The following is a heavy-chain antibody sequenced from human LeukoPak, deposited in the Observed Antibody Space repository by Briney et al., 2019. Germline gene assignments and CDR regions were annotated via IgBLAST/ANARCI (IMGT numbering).Heavy chain of an antibody. D-gene: IGHD3-16*02. CDR1: GFTFYDYA. V-gene: IGHV3-9*03. CDR3: AKSNRPGREPDAFDI. Sequence: PGRSLRLSCAASGFTFYDYAMHWVRQAPGKGLEGGSGISWNSGSIGYADSVKGRFTISRDNAKNSLYLQMNSLRAEDMALYYCAKSNRPGREPDAFDIWGQGTMVTVSS. CDR2: ISWNSGSI. J-gene: IGHJ3*02.